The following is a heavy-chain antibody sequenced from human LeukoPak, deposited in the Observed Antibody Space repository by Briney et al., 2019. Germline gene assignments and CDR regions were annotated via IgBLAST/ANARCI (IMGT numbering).Heavy chain of an antibody. CDR1: GGSISSYY. D-gene: IGHD4-11*01. V-gene: IGHV4-59*01. Sequence: PSETLSLTCTVSGGSISSYYWSWIRQPPGKGLEWIGYIYYSGSTNYNPSLKSRVTISVDTSKNQFSLKLSSVTAADTAVYYCARRGPQRLPRLAFDIWGQGTMVTVSS. CDR3: ARRGPQRLPRLAFDI. CDR2: IYYSGST. J-gene: IGHJ3*02.